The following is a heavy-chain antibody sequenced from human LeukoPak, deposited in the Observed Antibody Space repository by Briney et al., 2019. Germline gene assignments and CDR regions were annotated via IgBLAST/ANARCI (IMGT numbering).Heavy chain of an antibody. V-gene: IGHV1-18*01. J-gene: IGHJ4*02. CDR3: AATRRSGYVIFDY. CDR2: ISTYFVNT. Sequence: GASVKVSCKTSGYTFTSYGISWVRQGLGQGLEWMGWISTYFVNTNYAQKFQARVTMTTDPSTSTAYMELRSLRSDDTVVYYCAATRRSGYVIFDYWGQGTLVTVSS. CDR1: GYTFTSYG. D-gene: IGHD3-22*01.